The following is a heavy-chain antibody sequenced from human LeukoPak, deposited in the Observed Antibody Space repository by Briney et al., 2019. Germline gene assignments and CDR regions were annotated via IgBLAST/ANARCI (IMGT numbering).Heavy chain of an antibody. J-gene: IGHJ4*02. CDR3: AKDPPADITMIIVTDDY. D-gene: IGHD3-22*01. V-gene: IGHV3-23*01. Sequence: PGGSLRLSCAASGFTFSSYAMSWVRQAPGKGLEWVSAISGSGGSTYYADSVKGRFTISRDNSKNTLYLQMNSLRAEDTAVYYCAKDPPADITMIIVTDDYWGQGTLVTVSS. CDR1: GFTFSSYA. CDR2: ISGSGGST.